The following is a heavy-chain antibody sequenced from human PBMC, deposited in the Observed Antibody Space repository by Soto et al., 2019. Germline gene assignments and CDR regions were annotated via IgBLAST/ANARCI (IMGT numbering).Heavy chain of an antibody. CDR3: ARWNSIEREYYYYYGMDV. Sequence: PVESLKISCKGCGYSFTSYWFCWVRQMPGKGLEWMGIIYPGDSDTRYSPSFQGQVTISADKSISTAYLQWSSLKASDTAMYYCARWNSIEREYYYYYGMDVWGQGTTVTVSS. J-gene: IGHJ6*02. CDR2: IYPGDSDT. CDR1: GYSFTSYW. V-gene: IGHV5-51*01. D-gene: IGHD3-3*02.